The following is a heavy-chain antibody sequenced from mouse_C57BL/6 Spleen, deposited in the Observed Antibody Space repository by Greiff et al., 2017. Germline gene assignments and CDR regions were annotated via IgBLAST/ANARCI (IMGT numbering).Heavy chain of an antibody. CDR1: GFHLKNTY. J-gene: IGHJ3*01. CDR2: IDPANGTT. CDR3: ASGYYGRTWFAY. V-gene: IGHV14-3*01. D-gene: IGHD1-1*01. Sequence: EVKLQESVAELVRPGASVKLSCTASGFHLKNTYMHWVKQRPEQGLEWIGRIDPANGTTKYAPKFQGKATITADTYSNTAYLQLSSLTSEDTAIYYCASGYYGRTWFAYWGQGTLVTVSA.